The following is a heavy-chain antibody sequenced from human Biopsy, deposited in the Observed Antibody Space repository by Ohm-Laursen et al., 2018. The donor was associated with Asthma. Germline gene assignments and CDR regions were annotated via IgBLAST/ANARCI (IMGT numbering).Heavy chain of an antibody. V-gene: IGHV3-30-3*01. CDR1: GFTFRSYA. Sequence: SLRLSCAASGFTFRSYAMHWVRQAPGKGLEWVAVGGSYYDGGLKYYADSVNGRFTVSRDDSKNTLYLQMDSLRPDDTAVYYCTRDVMEWYLPAFDFWGQGTLVTVSS. CDR2: GGSYYDGGLK. CDR3: TRDVMEWYLPAFDF. D-gene: IGHD3-3*01. J-gene: IGHJ4*02.